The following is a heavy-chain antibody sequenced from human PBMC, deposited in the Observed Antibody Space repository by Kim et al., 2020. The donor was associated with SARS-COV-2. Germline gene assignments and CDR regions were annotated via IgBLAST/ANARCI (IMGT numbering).Heavy chain of an antibody. D-gene: IGHD6-6*01. J-gene: IGHJ2*01. CDR3: AIISSSSDYWYFDL. CDR2: IWYDGSNK. Sequence: GGSLRLSCAASGFTFSSYGMHWVRQAPGKGLEWVAVIWYDGSNKYYADSVKGRFTISRDNSKNTLYLQMNSLRAEDTAVYYCAIISSSSDYWYFDLWGRGTLVTVSS. V-gene: IGHV3-33*01. CDR1: GFTFSSYG.